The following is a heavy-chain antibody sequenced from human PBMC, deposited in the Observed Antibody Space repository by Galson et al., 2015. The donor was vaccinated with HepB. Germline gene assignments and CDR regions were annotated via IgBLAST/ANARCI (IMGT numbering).Heavy chain of an antibody. CDR3: ARDRAYNSFDY. J-gene: IGHJ4*02. Sequence: SLRLSCAASGFTFSNSWMNWVRRAPGKGLEWVASIDPDGSDKGYAGSVTGRFTISRDNAQNSLYLYMSSLRAEDTAVYYCARDRAYNSFDYWGQGTLVTVSS. D-gene: IGHD2-21*01. CDR2: IDPDGSDK. V-gene: IGHV3-7*03. CDR1: GFTFSNSW.